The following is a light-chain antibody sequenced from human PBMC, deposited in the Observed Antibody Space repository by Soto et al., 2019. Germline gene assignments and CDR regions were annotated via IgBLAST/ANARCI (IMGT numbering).Light chain of an antibody. J-gene: IGLJ2*01. CDR3: SSYTSSSTRV. CDR1: SSDVGGYNY. Sequence: QSALTQPASVSGSPGQSITISCTGTSSDVGGYNYVSWYQQHPGKAPKLMIYEVSNRPSGVSNRFSGSNSGNTASLTISGLHAEDEADYYCSSYTSSSTRVFGGGTKLTVL. CDR2: EVS. V-gene: IGLV2-14*01.